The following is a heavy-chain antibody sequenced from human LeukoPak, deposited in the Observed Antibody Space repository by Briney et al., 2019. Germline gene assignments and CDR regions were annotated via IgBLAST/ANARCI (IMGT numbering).Heavy chain of an antibody. Sequence: SETLSLTCTVSGYSISSGYYWGWIRQPPGKGLEWIGNIYPSGTTYYNPSLKTRVTISVDTSKNQFSLKLSSVTAADTAVYFCARAYSSSWYFNWFDPWGQGTLVTVSS. CDR1: GYSISSGYY. V-gene: IGHV4-38-2*02. CDR2: IYPSGTT. CDR3: ARAYSSSWYFNWFDP. D-gene: IGHD6-13*01. J-gene: IGHJ5*02.